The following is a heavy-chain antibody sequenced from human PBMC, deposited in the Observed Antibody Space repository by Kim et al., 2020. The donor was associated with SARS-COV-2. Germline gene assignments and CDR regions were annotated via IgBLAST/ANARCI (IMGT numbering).Heavy chain of an antibody. Sequence: ASVKVSCKASGYTFTSYGISWVRQAPGQGLEWMGWISAYNGNTNYAQKLQGRVTMTTDTSTSTAYMELRSLRSDDTAVYYCARGIAAAGTGNWFDPWGQGTLVTVSS. V-gene: IGHV1-18*04. CDR2: ISAYNGNT. CDR3: ARGIAAAGTGNWFDP. J-gene: IGHJ5*02. CDR1: GYTFTSYG. D-gene: IGHD6-13*01.